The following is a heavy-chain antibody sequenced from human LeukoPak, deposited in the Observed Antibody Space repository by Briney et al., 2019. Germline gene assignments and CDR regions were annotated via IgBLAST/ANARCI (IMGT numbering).Heavy chain of an antibody. Sequence: SETLSLTCTVSGGSISSSSCYWGWIRQPPGKGLEWIGSIYYSGSTYYNPSLKSRVTISVDTSKNQFSLKLSSVTAADTAVYYCARTMVRGDDDAFDIWGQGTMVTVSS. CDR2: IYYSGST. J-gene: IGHJ3*02. D-gene: IGHD3-10*01. V-gene: IGHV4-39*07. CDR1: GGSISSSSCY. CDR3: ARTMVRGDDDAFDI.